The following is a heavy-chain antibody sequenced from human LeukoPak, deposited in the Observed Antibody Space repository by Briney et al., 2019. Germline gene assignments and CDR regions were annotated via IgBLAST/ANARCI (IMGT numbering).Heavy chain of an antibody. CDR1: DGSISNYY. J-gene: IGHJ4*02. Sequence: SETLSLTCTVSDGSISNYYWSWIRQPPGKGLEWIGYIYTSGNNHYNSSLKSRVTISIDTSKNQFSLKLASVTAADTAVYYCATPGYWGQGTLVAVSS. CDR3: ATPGY. V-gene: IGHV4-4*09. D-gene: IGHD3-10*01. CDR2: IYTSGNN.